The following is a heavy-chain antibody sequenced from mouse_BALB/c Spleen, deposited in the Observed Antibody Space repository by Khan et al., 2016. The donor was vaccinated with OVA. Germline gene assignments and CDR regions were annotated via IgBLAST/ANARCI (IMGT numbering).Heavy chain of an antibody. CDR3: AQDSSGFFAY. CDR1: GISITTGNYR. V-gene: IGHV3-5*02. Sequence: EVKLEESGPGLVKPSQTVSFTCTVTGISITTGNYRWSWIRQFPGNKLEWIGYIYYSGTITYNPSLTSRTTITRDTSKNQFFLEMNSLTAEDTATYYCAQDSSGFFAYWGQGTLVTVSA. D-gene: IGHD3-1*01. J-gene: IGHJ3*01. CDR2: IYYSGTI.